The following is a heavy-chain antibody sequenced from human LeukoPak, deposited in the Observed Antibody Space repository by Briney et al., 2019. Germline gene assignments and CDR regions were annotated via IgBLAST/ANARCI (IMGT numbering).Heavy chain of an antibody. V-gene: IGHV3-23*01. J-gene: IGHJ4*02. CDR2: ISGSGGST. CDR3: AKEGGIVVALDY. CDR1: GFTFKISA. D-gene: IGHD1-26*01. Sequence: SGGSLRLSCVASGFTFKISAMAWVRQAPGKGLEWVSAISGSGGSTYYADSVKGRFTISRDNSKNTLYLQMNSLRAEDTAVYYCAKEGGIVVALDYWGQGTLVTVSS.